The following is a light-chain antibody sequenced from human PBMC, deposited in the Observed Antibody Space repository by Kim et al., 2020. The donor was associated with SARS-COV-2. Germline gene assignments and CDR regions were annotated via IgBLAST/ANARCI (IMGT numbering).Light chain of an antibody. J-gene: IGLJ3*02. CDR3: GPWDSSLSAGV. V-gene: IGLV1-51*01. Sequence: PTVTISFMGSSYNIGNTYALSYQALPETAPHLLIYATNNLHSGIPDRFSSPKSGTSATLGITGLQTGDEAAYYCGPWDSSLSAGVSGGGTQLTVL. CDR1: SYNIGNTY. CDR2: ATN.